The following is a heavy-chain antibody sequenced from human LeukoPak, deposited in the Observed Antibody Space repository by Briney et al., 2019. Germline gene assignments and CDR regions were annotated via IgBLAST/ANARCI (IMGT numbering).Heavy chain of an antibody. CDR3: ARRVRGSGVNWFDP. CDR1: GYSISSGYY. J-gene: IGHJ5*02. V-gene: IGHV4-38-2*01. D-gene: IGHD6-19*01. CDR2: IYQSGST. Sequence: KTSETLSLTCAVAGYSISSGYYWGWIRQPPGKGLEWIWTIYQSGSTNYNPSLKSRVTISVDTSKNQFSLKLSSLTAADTAVYYCARRVRGSGVNWFDPWGQGTLVTVSS.